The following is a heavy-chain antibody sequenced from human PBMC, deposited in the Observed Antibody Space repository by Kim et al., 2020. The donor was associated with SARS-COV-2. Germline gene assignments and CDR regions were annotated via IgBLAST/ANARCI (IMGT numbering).Heavy chain of an antibody. CDR2: TYYRSKWYN. Sequence: SQTLSLTCAISGDSVSSNSAAWNWIRQSPSRGLEWLGRTYYRSKWYNDYAVSVKSRITINPDTSKNQFSLQLNSVTPEDTAVYYCAREYLGIAAAARIDRGFDYWGQGTLVTVSS. J-gene: IGHJ4*02. CDR1: GDSVSSNSAA. V-gene: IGHV6-1*01. D-gene: IGHD6-13*01. CDR3: AREYLGIAAAARIDRGFDY.